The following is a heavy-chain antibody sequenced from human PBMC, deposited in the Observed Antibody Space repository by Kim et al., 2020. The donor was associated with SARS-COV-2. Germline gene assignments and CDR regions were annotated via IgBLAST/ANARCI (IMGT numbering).Heavy chain of an antibody. CDR2: IYYSGNT. CDR3: ATTVNYFDT. D-gene: IGHD4-4*01. J-gene: IGHJ4*02. CDR1: GGSISSSHYY. V-gene: IGHV4-39*01. Sequence: SETLSLTCTVSGGSISSSHYYWGWIRQPPGKGLEWIGSIYYSGNTYYNQSLKTRVTISVDTSKNQFSLRLSSVTAADTALYYCATTVNYFDTWGQGTLVT.